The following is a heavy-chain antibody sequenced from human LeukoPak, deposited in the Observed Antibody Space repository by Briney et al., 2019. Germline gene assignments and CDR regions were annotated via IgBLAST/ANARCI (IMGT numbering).Heavy chain of an antibody. D-gene: IGHD4-17*01. CDR3: ARLWSNYGNSFDS. CDR2: IYSSGVT. J-gene: IGHJ4*02. Sequence: GGSLRLSCAASGFTVSTNYMNWVRQAPGKGLEWVAVIYSSGVTYYADSVKGRFTNSRDNSKNTVNLHMTSLRAEDTAIYYCARLWSNYGNSFDSWGQGTLVTVAS. CDR1: GFTVSTNY. V-gene: IGHV3-66*01.